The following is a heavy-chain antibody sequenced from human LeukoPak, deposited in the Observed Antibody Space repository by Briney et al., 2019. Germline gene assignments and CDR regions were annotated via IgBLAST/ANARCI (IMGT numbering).Heavy chain of an antibody. D-gene: IGHD3-22*01. CDR3: ARWGSYYDSSGYHPLFDY. Sequence: PSETLSLTCTVSGGSISSYYWSWIRQPPGKGLEWIGYIYYSGSTNYNPSLKSRVTISVDTSKNQFSLKLSSVTAADTAVYYCARWGSYYDSSGYHPLFDYWGQGTLVTVSS. CDR1: GGSISSYY. J-gene: IGHJ4*02. V-gene: IGHV4-59*08. CDR2: IYYSGST.